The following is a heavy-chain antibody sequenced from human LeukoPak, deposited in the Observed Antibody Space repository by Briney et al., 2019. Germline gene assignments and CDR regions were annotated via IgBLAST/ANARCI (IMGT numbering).Heavy chain of an antibody. J-gene: IGHJ4*02. CDR2: INHSGST. D-gene: IGHD2-2*01. CDR1: GGSFSGYY. CDR3: ARGSGYYQYYFDY. Sequence: SETLSLTCAVYGGSFSGYYWSWIRQPPGKGLEWIGEINHSGSTNYNPSLKSRVTISVDTSKNQFSLKLSSVTAAHTAVYYCARGSGYYQYYFDYWGQGTLVTVSS. V-gene: IGHV4-34*01.